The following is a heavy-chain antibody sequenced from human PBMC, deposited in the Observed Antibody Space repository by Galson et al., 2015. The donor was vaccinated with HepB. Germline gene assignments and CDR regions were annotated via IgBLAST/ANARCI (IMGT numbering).Heavy chain of an antibody. J-gene: IGHJ4*02. D-gene: IGHD1-20*01. Sequence: SVKVSCKASGGTFSSYTISWVRQAPGQGLEWMGRIIPNLGIANYAQKFQGRVTITTDTSTSTAYMELSSLRSEDTAVYYCASRITGTTPMDYWGPATLVTVSS. CDR1: GGTFSSYT. CDR3: ASRITGTTPMDY. V-gene: IGHV1-69*02. CDR2: IIPNLGIA.